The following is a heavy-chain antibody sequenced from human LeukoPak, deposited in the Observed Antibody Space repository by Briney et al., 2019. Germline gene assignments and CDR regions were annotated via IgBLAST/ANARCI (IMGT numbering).Heavy chain of an antibody. Sequence: PGGSLRLSCAPSGFTLSSYIMHCVRPAPGGRREWVSSISSSSSYIYYADSVKGRFTISRDNAKNSLYLQMNSLRAEDTAVYYCARSRGYCTTVVCSHTDYWGQGTLVTVSS. V-gene: IGHV3-21*01. CDR3: ARSRGYCTTVVCSHTDY. D-gene: IGHD2-8*01. CDR1: GFTLSSYI. J-gene: IGHJ4*02. CDR2: ISSSSSYI.